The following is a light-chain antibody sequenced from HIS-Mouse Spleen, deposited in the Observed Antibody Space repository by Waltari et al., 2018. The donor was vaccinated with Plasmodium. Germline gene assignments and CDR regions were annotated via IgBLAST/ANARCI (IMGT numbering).Light chain of an antibody. J-gene: IGLJ3*02. CDR1: ALPKQY. CDR3: QSADSSGTPNWV. CDR2: KDS. Sequence: SYELTQPPSVSVSPGQTARITCSGGALPKQYAYWSQQKPGQAPVLGIYKDSERPSGIPERFSGSSSGTTVTLTISGVQAEDEADYYCQSADSSGTPNWVFGGGTKLTVL. V-gene: IGLV3-25*03.